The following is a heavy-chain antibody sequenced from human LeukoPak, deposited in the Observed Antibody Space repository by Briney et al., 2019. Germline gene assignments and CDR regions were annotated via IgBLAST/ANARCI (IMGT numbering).Heavy chain of an antibody. J-gene: IGHJ5*02. D-gene: IGHD3-3*01. CDR3: ARVYYASWSGQPLSQHWLDP. CDR2: ISSSGSTI. Sequence: PGGSLRLSCAASGFTFDDYGMSWVRQAPGKGLEWVSYISSSGSTIYYADSVKGRFTISRDNAKNSLYLQMNGLRVEDTAVYYCARVYYASWSGQPLSQHWLDPWGQGTLVTVSS. CDR1: GFTFDDYG. V-gene: IGHV3-48*03.